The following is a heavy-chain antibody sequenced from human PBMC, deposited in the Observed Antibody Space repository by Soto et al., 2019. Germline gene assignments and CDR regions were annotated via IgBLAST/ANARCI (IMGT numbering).Heavy chain of an antibody. CDR3: ARQLTYDFWSGYYREFDN. D-gene: IGHD3-3*01. CDR2: INPNSGGT. Sequence: ASVKVSCKASGYTFTGYYMHWVRQAPGQGLEWMGWINPNSGGTNYAQKFQGMVTMTSDTSISTAYMDLSRLGTDDTAVYYCARQLTYDFWSGYYREFDNGGQGALVTIFS. V-gene: IGHV1-2*02. CDR1: GYTFTGYY. J-gene: IGHJ4*02.